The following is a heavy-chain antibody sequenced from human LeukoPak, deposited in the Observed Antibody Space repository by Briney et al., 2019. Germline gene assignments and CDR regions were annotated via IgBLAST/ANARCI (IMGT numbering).Heavy chain of an antibody. Sequence: GGSLRLSCAASGFSISSYEMNWVRQAPGKGLEWVAHISSSGSTIWYADSVKGRFTISRDNAKNSLYLQMNSLRAEDTAVYYCARVELAPYYYYMDVWGKGTTVTVSS. CDR1: GFSISSYE. V-gene: IGHV3-48*03. D-gene: IGHD1-7*01. J-gene: IGHJ6*03. CDR3: ARVELAPYYYYMDV. CDR2: ISSSGSTI.